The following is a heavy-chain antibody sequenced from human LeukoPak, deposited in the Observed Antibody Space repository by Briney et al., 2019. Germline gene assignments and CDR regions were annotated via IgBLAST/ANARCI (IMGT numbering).Heavy chain of an antibody. CDR1: GGSISSSYYY. V-gene: IGHV4-39*02. Sequence: SETLSLTCTVSGGSISSSYYYWGWIRQPPGKGLEWIGSIYSSGSTYYNPSLKSRVTISVDTSKNQFSLKLTSVTAADTAVYYCAREGYCSSTSCYREREGRTKYYYYGMDVWGQGTTVTVSS. CDR3: AREGYCSSTSCYREREGRTKYYYYGMDV. CDR2: IYSSGST. J-gene: IGHJ6*02. D-gene: IGHD2-2*02.